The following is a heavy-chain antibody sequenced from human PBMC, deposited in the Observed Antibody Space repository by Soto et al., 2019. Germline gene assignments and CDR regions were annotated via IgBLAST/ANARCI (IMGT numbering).Heavy chain of an antibody. CDR2: MNPNSGNT. Sequence: SSVKVSYKASGYTLTSYDINLVRQATGQRLEWMGWMNPNSGNTGYAQKFHGKVTMTRNTTISTAHMELNSLRSEDTPVYYCARGPRLYRSSYYHSGHVAFDIWGKGTMVTV. J-gene: IGHJ3*02. D-gene: IGHD6-13*01. CDR3: ARGPRLYRSSYYHSGHVAFDI. V-gene: IGHV1-8*01. CDR1: GYTLTSYD.